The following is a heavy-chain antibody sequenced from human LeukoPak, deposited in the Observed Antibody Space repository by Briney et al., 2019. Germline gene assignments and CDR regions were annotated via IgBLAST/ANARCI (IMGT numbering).Heavy chain of an antibody. CDR1: GFTFSSCG. D-gene: IGHD5-12*01. J-gene: IGHJ4*02. V-gene: IGHV3-30*02. CDR2: IRYDGSNK. Sequence: GGSLRLSCAASGFTFSSCGMHWVRQAPGKGLGWVAFIRYDGSNKYYADSVKGRFTISRDNSKNTLYLQMDSLRAEDTALYYCAKDQYSGYDSEDYYFEYWGQGTLVTVSS. CDR3: AKDQYSGYDSEDYYFEY.